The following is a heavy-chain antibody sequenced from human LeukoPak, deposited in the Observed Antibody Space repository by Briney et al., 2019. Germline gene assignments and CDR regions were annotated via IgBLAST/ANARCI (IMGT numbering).Heavy chain of an antibody. Sequence: SGGSLILSCAASGFTFSNYWMHWVRQAPGKGLVWVSRISSDGSSTSYADSVKGRFTISRDNAKNTLYLQMNSLRAEDTAVYYCARTAYSDYSLGFWGQGTLVTVSS. CDR3: ARTAYSDYSLGF. D-gene: IGHD5-12*01. V-gene: IGHV3-74*01. J-gene: IGHJ4*02. CDR2: ISSDGSST. CDR1: GFTFSNYW.